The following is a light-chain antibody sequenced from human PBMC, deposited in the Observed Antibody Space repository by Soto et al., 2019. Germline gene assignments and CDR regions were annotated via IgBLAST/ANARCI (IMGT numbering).Light chain of an antibody. Sequence: IVLTQSPATLSLSPGERATLSCRVSQSVGSSLAWYQQKPGQAPRLLIYDASNRATGIPARFSGSGSGTDFTLTINSIAPEDVAVDDCQQRSYLFTFGGGTKVDIK. V-gene: IGKV3-11*01. CDR2: DAS. CDR1: QSVGSS. CDR3: QQRSYLFT. J-gene: IGKJ4*01.